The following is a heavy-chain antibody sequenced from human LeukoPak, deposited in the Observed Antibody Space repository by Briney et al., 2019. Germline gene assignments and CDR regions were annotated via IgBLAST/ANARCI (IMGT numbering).Heavy chain of an antibody. CDR2: ISYDGSNK. J-gene: IGHJ4*02. Sequence: GGSLRLSCAASGFTFSSYAMHWVRQAPGKGLEWVAVISYDGSNKYYADSVKGRFTISRDNAKNSLYLQMNSLRAEDTAVYYCARDLYGDYPDYWGQGTLVTVSS. D-gene: IGHD4-17*01. V-gene: IGHV3-30-3*01. CDR1: GFTFSSYA. CDR3: ARDLYGDYPDY.